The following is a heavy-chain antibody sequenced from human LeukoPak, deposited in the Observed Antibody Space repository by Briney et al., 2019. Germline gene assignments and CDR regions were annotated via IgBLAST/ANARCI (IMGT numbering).Heavy chain of an antibody. CDR1: GGSISNYY. D-gene: IGHD6-6*01. V-gene: IGHV4-4*07. J-gene: IGHJ4*02. Sequence: SVTLSLTCSVSGGSISNYYWDWIRQPAGKGLEWIGRIYISGNTNYNPSLKSRVTMSVDTSKNQFSLKVSSVTAADTAVYYCARDLGSSPGFDYWGQGTLVTVSS. CDR3: ARDLGSSPGFDY. CDR2: IYISGNT.